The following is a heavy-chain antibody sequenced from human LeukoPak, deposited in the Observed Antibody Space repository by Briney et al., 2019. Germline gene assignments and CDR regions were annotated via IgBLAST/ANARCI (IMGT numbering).Heavy chain of an antibody. CDR2: ISSSSSYI. V-gene: IGHV3-21*01. D-gene: IGHD3-10*01. Sequence: PGGSLRLSCAASGFSFSAYSMIRVRQAPGKGLEWVSSISSSSSYIYYADSVKGRFTISRDNAKNSLYLQMNSLRAEDTAVYYCASGDDYYYYMDVWGKGTTVTISS. J-gene: IGHJ6*03. CDR1: GFSFSAYS. CDR3: ASGDDYYYYMDV.